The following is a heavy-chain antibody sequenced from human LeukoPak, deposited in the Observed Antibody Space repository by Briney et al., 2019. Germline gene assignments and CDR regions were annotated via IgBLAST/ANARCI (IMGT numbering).Heavy chain of an antibody. CDR3: ARGRGAAAGDY. CDR2: INHSGST. CDR1: GGSFSGYY. Sequence: KSSETLSLTCAVYGGSFSGYYWSWIRQPPGKGLEWIGEINHSGSTNYNPSLKSRVTISVDTSKNQFSLKLSSVTAADTAVYYCARGRGAAAGDYWGQGTLVAVSS. J-gene: IGHJ4*02. D-gene: IGHD6-13*01. V-gene: IGHV4-34*01.